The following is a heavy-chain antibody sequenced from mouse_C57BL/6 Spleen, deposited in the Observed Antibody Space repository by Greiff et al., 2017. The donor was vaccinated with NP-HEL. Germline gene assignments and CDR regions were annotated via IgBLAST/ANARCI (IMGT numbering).Heavy chain of an antibody. CDR2: IYPGRGST. J-gene: IGHJ4*01. Sequence: QVQLQQPGAELVKPGASVKMSCKASGYTFTSYWITWVKQRPGQGLEWIGDIYPGRGSTNSHEKFKSKATLTVDTSSSTAYMQLSSLTSEDSAVYYCARWDYGSSYSAMDYWGQGTSVTVAS. V-gene: IGHV1-55*01. CDR1: GYTFTSYW. CDR3: ARWDYGSSYSAMDY. D-gene: IGHD1-1*01.